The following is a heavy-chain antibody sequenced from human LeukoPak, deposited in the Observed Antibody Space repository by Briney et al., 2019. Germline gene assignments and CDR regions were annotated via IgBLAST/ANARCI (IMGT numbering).Heavy chain of an antibody. CDR3: ARAVRSGGSRTPGAFDI. CDR2: IYYSGST. V-gene: IGHV4-59*01. D-gene: IGHD2-15*01. Sequence: PSETLSLTCTVSGGSISSYYWSWIRQPPGKGLEWIGYIYYSGSTNYKPSLKSRVTISVDTSKNQFSLKLNSVTAADTAVYYCARAVRSGGSRTPGAFDIWGQGTMVTVSS. CDR1: GGSISSYY. J-gene: IGHJ3*02.